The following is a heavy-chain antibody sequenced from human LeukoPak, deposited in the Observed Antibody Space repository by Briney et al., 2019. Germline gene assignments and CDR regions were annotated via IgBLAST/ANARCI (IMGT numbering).Heavy chain of an antibody. D-gene: IGHD5-12*01. J-gene: IGHJ4*02. CDR1: GFTFSSSA. V-gene: IGHV3-64D*06. Sequence: GGSLRLSCSASGFTFSSSAMHWVSHAPGKGLEYVSAIVSNGGSTYYADSVKGRFTISRDNSKNTLYLQMSSLRAEDTAVYYCVKPSGYSGYGYFFDYWGQGTLVTVSS. CDR3: VKPSGYSGYGYFFDY. CDR2: IVSNGGST.